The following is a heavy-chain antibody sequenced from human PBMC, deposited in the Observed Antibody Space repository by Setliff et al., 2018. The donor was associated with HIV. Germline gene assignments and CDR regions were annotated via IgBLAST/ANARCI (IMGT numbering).Heavy chain of an antibody. CDR2: IRYDGSNK. V-gene: IGHV3-30*02. CDR3: AKDAAALPAINYYYYYIDS. D-gene: IGHD5-18*01. CDR1: ELTFSSYG. Sequence: SLKISCAPSELTFSSYGMHWVRQAPGKGMEWVSFIRYDGSNKKYADSVKGRFTISRDNSKNTLYLQMNSLSPEDTAVYYCAKDAAALPAINYYYYYIDSWGKGTTVTVSS. J-gene: IGHJ6*03.